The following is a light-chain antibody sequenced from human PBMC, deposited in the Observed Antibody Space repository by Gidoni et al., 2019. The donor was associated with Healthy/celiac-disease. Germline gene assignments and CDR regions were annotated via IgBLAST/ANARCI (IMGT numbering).Light chain of an antibody. J-gene: IGLJ2*01. Sequence: QSALTQPPSVSGSPGQAVTISCTGTSSDVGGYNYVSWYQQHPGKAPKLMIYEVSNRPSGVSDRFSGSKSGNTASLTISGLQAEDEADYYCSSYTSSSTLEFGGGTKVTVL. CDR1: SSDVGGYNY. V-gene: IGLV2-14*01. CDR2: EVS. CDR3: SSYTSSSTLE.